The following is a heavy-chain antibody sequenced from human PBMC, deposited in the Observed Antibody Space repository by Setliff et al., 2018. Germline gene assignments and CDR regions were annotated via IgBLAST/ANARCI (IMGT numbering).Heavy chain of an antibody. J-gene: IGHJ6*03. Sequence: PSETLSLTCTVPGGSISSASYYWSWIRQPAGKGLEWIGHIYTSWSSNYNPSLKSRVTMSVDMSKNQFSLQLSSVTAADTAVYYCARVTGFLYMDVWGKGTTVTGLL. CDR3: ARVTGFLYMDV. CDR1: GGSISSASYY. CDR2: IYTSWSS. V-gene: IGHV4-61*09. D-gene: IGHD3-3*01.